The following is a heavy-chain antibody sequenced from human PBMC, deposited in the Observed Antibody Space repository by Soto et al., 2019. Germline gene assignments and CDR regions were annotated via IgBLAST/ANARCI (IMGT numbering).Heavy chain of an antibody. CDR2: IWCDGSNK. CDR1: GFTFSSYG. CDR3: ARDLGDCSSTSCYTAWFDP. Sequence: QVQLVESGGGVVQPGRSLRLSCAASGFTFSSYGMHWVRQAPGKGLEWVAVIWCDGSNKYYADSVKGRFTISRDNSKNKLHRQMNKLTADDTDVYYCARDLGDCSSTSCYTAWFDPWGQVTLVTVSS. D-gene: IGHD2-2*02. J-gene: IGHJ5*02. V-gene: IGHV3-33*01.